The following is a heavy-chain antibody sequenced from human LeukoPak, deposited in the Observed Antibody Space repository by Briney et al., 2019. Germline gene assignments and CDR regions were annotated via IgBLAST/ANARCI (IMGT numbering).Heavy chain of an antibody. Sequence: SETLSLTCAVYGGSCSGYYWSWLRQPPGKGLEWIGEINHSGSTNYNPSLKSRVTISVDTSKNQFSLKLSSVTAADTAVYYCARCHTVYYYYGMDVWGQGTTVTVSS. CDR1: GGSCSGYY. V-gene: IGHV4-34*01. J-gene: IGHJ6*02. CDR3: ARCHTVYYYYGMDV. CDR2: INHSGST.